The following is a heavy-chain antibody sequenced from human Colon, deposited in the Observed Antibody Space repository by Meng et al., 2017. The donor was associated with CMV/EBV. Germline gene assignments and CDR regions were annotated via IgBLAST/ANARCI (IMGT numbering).Heavy chain of an antibody. J-gene: IGHJ6*02. D-gene: IGHD6-6*01. Sequence: GESLKISWAASGFTFGSYWISWVRQAPGKGLEWGANIKQDGSEKSCVDSVKGRFTISRDNDKNSLYLQMNSLRAEDTAVYYCARVHSSSFRFYSYYYGMDVWGQGTTVTVSS. V-gene: IGHV3-7*01. CDR1: GFTFGSYW. CDR2: IKQDGSEK. CDR3: ARVHSSSFRFYSYYYGMDV.